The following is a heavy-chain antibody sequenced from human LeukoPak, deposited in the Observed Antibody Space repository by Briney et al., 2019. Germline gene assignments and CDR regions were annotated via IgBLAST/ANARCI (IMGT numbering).Heavy chain of an antibody. D-gene: IGHD5-12*01. Sequence: SETLSLTCAVYGGSFSGYYWSWIRQPPGKGLEWIGEINHSGSTNYNPSLKSRVTISVDTSKNQFSLQLNSVTPEDTAVYYCARLEWGYSGYDPDAFDIWGQGTMVTVSS. CDR3: ARLEWGYSGYDPDAFDI. J-gene: IGHJ3*02. V-gene: IGHV4-34*01. CDR1: GGSFSGYY. CDR2: INHSGST.